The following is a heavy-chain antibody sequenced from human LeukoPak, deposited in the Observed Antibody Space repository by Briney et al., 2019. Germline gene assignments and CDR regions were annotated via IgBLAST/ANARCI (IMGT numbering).Heavy chain of an antibody. D-gene: IGHD2-21*02. CDR1: GFTFSTFS. V-gene: IGHV3-21*01. J-gene: IGHJ5*02. CDR3: ARGPPREGHRGWLDP. Sequence: GGSLRLSCAAPGFTFSTFSMNWVRQAPGKGLGWVSAISSSRDYRYYAESVIGRFTISRDNANNSLYLQMNSLIAEDTAVYYCARGPPREGHRGWLDPWGQGTLIIVSS. CDR2: ISSSRDYR.